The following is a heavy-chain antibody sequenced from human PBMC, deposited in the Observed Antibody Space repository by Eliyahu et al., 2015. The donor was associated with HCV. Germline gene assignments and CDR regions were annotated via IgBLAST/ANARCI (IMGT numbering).Heavy chain of an antibody. CDR1: GFXFGSYA. CDR3: AKAGDSSSAGCYFDY. J-gene: IGHJ4*02. V-gene: IGHV3-23*01. D-gene: IGHD6-6*01. Sequence: EVQLLESGGGLVQPGGSLRLSCVVSGFXFGSYAMTWVPQGPGKGLEWVSAIIGGGANTYYAHSVKGRFTISRDNSKNTLYLQMNSLRAEDTAVYYCAKAGDSSSAGCYFDYWGQGTLVIVSS. CDR2: IIGGGANT.